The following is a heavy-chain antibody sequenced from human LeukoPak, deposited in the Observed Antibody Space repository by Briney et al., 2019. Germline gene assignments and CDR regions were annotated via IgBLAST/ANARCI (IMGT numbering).Heavy chain of an antibody. CDR1: GYTFTTFG. CDR2: ISAYDGNT. D-gene: IGHD3-10*01. CDR3: AREPSGSYGCPFFDP. V-gene: IGHV1-18*01. Sequence: ASVKVSCKASGYTFTTFGITWVRQAPGQGLEWMGWISAYDGNTNYAQKLQGRVTITADESTGTTYMELSSLRSEDTAVYYCAREPSGSYGCPFFDPWGQGTLVTVSS. J-gene: IGHJ5*02.